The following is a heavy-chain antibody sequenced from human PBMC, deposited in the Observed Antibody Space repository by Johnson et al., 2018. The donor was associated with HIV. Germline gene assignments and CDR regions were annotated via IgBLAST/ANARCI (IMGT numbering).Heavy chain of an antibody. V-gene: IGHV3-30*02. CDR1: GFTFDDYG. J-gene: IGHJ3*01. D-gene: IGHD5-18*01. Sequence: QVQLVESGGGVVRPGGSLRLSCAASGFTFDDYGMSWVRQAPGKGLEWVAVIRYDGSNKYFADSVKGRFTISRDNSKNSLYLQMNSLRAEDTAVYYCAKVGGYSYGESWGQGTMVTVSS. CDR2: IRYDGSNK. CDR3: AKVGGYSYGES.